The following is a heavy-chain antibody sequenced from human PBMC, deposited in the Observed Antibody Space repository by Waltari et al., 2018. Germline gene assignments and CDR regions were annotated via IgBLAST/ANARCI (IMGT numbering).Heavy chain of an antibody. V-gene: IGHV3-74*01. CDR1: GFTFSSYW. J-gene: IGHJ6*02. CDR3: ARGGLSRGLRFLEWLRVGMDV. CDR2: IKRNGGSP. Sequence: EVQLVESGGGLVQPGGSLRLSCAASGFTFSSYWMHWVRQAPGKGLVWVSRIKRNGGSPRNAESVKGRFTNSRDNAKNTLYLQMNSLRAEDTAVYYCARGGLSRGLRFLEWLRVGMDVWGQGTTVTVSS. D-gene: IGHD3-3*01.